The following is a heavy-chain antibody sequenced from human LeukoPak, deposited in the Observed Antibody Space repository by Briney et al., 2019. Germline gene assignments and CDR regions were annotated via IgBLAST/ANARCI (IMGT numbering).Heavy chain of an antibody. V-gene: IGHV4-34*01. Sequence: SETLSLTCAVYVGSFSGYYWSWLRQPPGKGLEWIGEINHSGSTNYNPSLKSRVTISVDTSKNQFSLKLSSVTAADTAVYYCARRYSYGFGHYFDYWGQGTLVTVSS. CDR3: ARRYSYGFGHYFDY. J-gene: IGHJ4*02. CDR2: INHSGST. D-gene: IGHD5-18*01. CDR1: VGSFSGYY.